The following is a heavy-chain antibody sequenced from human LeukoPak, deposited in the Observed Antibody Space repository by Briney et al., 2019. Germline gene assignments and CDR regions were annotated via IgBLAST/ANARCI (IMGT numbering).Heavy chain of an antibody. Sequence: SETLSLTCTVSGGSISSYYWSWIRQPPGKGLEWVGYIYTSGSTNYNPSLKSRVTMSVDTSKNQFSLKLSSVTAADTAVYYCARHPLGYCSSTSCSYWYFDLWGRGTLVTVSS. CDR2: IYTSGST. CDR3: ARHPLGYCSSTSCSYWYFDL. V-gene: IGHV4-4*09. J-gene: IGHJ2*01. CDR1: GGSISSYY. D-gene: IGHD2-2*01.